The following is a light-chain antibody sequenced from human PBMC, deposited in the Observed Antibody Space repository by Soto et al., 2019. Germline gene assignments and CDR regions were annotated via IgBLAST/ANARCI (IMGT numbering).Light chain of an antibody. CDR1: SSNIGSNT. Sequence: QSVLTQAPSASGTPGQRVTISCSGSSSNIGSNTVSWNQQVPGTAPKLLIYSNDQRPSGVPDRFSGSKSGTSASLAIGGLQSEDEADYYCAAWDGSLNGWVFGGGTKVTVL. J-gene: IGLJ2*01. CDR3: AAWDGSLNGWV. CDR2: SND. V-gene: IGLV1-44*01.